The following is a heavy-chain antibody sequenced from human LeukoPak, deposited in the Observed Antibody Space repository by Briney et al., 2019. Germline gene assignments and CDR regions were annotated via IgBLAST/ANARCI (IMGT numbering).Heavy chain of an antibody. J-gene: IGHJ4*02. V-gene: IGHV3-23*01. CDR1: GFTFSSYA. CDR3: AMTGYVWGSYRNGRFDC. Sequence: PGGSLRLSCAASGFTFSSYAMSWVRQAPGKGLEWVSAISGSGGSTYYADSVKGRFTISRDNSKNTLYLQMNSLRAEDTAVYYCAMTGYVWGSYRNGRFDCWGQGTLVTVSS. D-gene: IGHD3-16*02. CDR2: ISGSGGST.